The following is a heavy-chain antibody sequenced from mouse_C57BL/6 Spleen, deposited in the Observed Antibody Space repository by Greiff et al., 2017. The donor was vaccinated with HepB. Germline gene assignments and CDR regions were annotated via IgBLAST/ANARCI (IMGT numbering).Heavy chain of an antibody. CDR3: ARSVITNWGLYAMDY. Sequence: QVQLQQSGPELVKPGASVKISCKASGYAFSSSWMNWVKQRPGKGLEWIGRIYPGDGDTNYNGKFKGKATLTADKSSSTAYMQLSSLTSEDSAVYFCARSVITNWGLYAMDYWGQGTSVTVSS. V-gene: IGHV1-82*01. CDR2: IYPGDGDT. D-gene: IGHD1-1*01. J-gene: IGHJ4*01. CDR1: GYAFSSSW.